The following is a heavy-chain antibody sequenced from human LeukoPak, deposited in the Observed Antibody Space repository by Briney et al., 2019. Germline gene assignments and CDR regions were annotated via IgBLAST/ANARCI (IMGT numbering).Heavy chain of an antibody. CDR1: GFSFSAYG. J-gene: IGHJ4*02. Sequence: GGSLRLSCAASGFSFSAYGMHWVRQSPGKWLEWLAVIWDDGSYTYYADSVKGRFTISRDNAKNTLYLQMNSLRAEDTAVYYCAKPTRGSGGSFLIDYWGQGTLVSVSS. CDR3: AKPTRGSGGSFLIDY. D-gene: IGHD2-15*01. CDR2: IWDDGSYT. V-gene: IGHV3-33*06.